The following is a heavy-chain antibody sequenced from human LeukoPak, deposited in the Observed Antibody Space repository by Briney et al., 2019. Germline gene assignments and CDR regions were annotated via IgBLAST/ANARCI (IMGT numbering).Heavy chain of an antibody. Sequence: SVKVSCKASGGTFSSYAISWVRQAPGQALEWMGGIIPIFGTANYAQKFQGRVTITTDESTSTAYMELSSLRSEDTAVYYCARSSGYSSRLGDLVYYYYYMDVWGKGTTVTVSS. CDR2: IIPIFGTA. V-gene: IGHV1-69*05. CDR1: GGTFSSYA. J-gene: IGHJ6*03. D-gene: IGHD6-13*01. CDR3: ARSSGYSSRLGDLVYYYYYMDV.